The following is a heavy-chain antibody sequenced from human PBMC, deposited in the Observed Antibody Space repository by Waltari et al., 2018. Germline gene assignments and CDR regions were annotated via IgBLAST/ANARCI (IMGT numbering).Heavy chain of an antibody. CDR2: VHPEDGET. CDR3: ATKMSDQWLRE. D-gene: IGHD6-19*01. CDR1: GYTFTEYY. J-gene: IGHJ1*01. V-gene: IGHV1-69-2*01. Sequence: EVHLVQSGAEVKRPGATVQISCKASGYTFTEYYLHGVRQAPGKGLEWMGHVHPEDGETEISDKFQGRVAMTADTSTETAYIEVRSLTSDDMAVYYCATKMSDQWLREWGQGTLVTVSS.